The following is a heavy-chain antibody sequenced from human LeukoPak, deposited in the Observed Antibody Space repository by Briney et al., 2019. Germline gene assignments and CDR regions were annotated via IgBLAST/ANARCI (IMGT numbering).Heavy chain of an antibody. V-gene: IGHV3-21*01. Sequence: PGGSLRLSCAASGFTFSSYSMNWVRQAPGKGLEWVSSISSSSSYIYYADSVKGRFTISRDNAKNSLYLQMNSLRAEDTAVYYCARDQIVVVPAASFAFDIWGQGTMVTVSS. CDR3: ARDQIVVVPAASFAFDI. J-gene: IGHJ3*02. D-gene: IGHD2-2*01. CDR2: ISSSSSYI. CDR1: GFTFSSYS.